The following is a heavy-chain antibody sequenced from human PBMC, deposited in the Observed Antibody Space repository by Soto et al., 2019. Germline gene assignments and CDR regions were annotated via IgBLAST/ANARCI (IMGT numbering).Heavy chain of an antibody. J-gene: IGHJ4*02. CDR2: MNPNSGNT. Sequence: QVQLVQSGDEVKKPGASVKVSCKASGYTFTSYDINWVRKATGQGLEWMGWMNPNSGNTGYAQQFQGRVTMSRSTSISTAYMELKSLRSEDTAVYYCVRVFGAIDYWGQGTLVTVSA. V-gene: IGHV1-8*01. CDR3: VRVFGAIDY. D-gene: IGHD2-15*01. CDR1: GYTFTSYD.